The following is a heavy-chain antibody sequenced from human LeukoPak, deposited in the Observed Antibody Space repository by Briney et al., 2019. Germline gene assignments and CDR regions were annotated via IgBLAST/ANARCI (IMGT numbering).Heavy chain of an antibody. CDR1: GFTFSSYA. J-gene: IGHJ4*02. CDR2: ISGSGGST. CDR3: AKVPLLRLGEFYPFDY. D-gene: IGHD3-16*01. Sequence: GGSLRLSCAASGFTFSSYAMSWVRRAPVKGLEWVSAISGSGGSTYYADSVRGRFNISRDKSKNTLYLQMNSVRCEHTALYFFAKVPLLRLGEFYPFDYWGQGTLVTVSS. V-gene: IGHV3-23*01.